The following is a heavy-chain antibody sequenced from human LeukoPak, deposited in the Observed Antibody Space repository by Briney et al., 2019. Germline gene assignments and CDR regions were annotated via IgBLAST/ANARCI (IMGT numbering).Heavy chain of an antibody. D-gene: IGHD6-19*01. Sequence: SETLSLTCTVSGGSISSDSYYWAWIRQPPGKGLEWIASIYYSGSTYYDPSLKSRVTISVDTSRNQFSLKLSSVTAADTAVYYCASLAVAGLSEGYWGQGTLVIVSS. CDR2: IYYSGST. CDR1: GGSISSDSYY. J-gene: IGHJ4*02. V-gene: IGHV4-39*01. CDR3: ASLAVAGLSEGY.